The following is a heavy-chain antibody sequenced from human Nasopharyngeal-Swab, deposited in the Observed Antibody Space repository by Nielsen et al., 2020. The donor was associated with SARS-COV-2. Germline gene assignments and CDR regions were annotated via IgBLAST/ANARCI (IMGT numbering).Heavy chain of an antibody. Sequence: SETLSLTCTVSGGSISSYYWSRIRQPPGKGLEWIGYIYYSGSTNYNPSLKSRVTISVDTSKNQFSLKLSSVTAADTAVYYCARNFKHYYYYGMDVWGQGTTVTVSS. J-gene: IGHJ6*02. CDR1: GGSISSYY. V-gene: IGHV4-59*01. CDR2: IYYSGST. D-gene: IGHD1-7*01. CDR3: ARNFKHYYYYGMDV.